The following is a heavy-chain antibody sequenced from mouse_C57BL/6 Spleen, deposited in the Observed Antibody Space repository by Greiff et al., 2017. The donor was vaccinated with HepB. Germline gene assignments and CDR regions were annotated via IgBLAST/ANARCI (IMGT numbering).Heavy chain of an antibody. Sequence: QVQLQQPGTELVKPGASVKLSCKASGYTFTSYWMHWVKQRPGQGLEWIGNINPSNGGTNYNEKFKSKATLTVDKSSSTAYMQLSSLTSEDSAVYYWAREAPLRPVFAYWGQGTLVTVSA. J-gene: IGHJ3*01. V-gene: IGHV1-53*01. CDR1: GYTFTSYW. CDR3: AREAPLRPVFAY. CDR2: INPSNGGT.